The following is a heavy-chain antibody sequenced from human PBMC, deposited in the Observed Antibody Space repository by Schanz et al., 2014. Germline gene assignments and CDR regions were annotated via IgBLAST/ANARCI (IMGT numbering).Heavy chain of an antibody. D-gene: IGHD3-10*01. Sequence: EMQLLESGGGLAQPGGSLRLSCAASGFTLSNYAMSWVRQAPGKGLEWVSAISGSGGSTYYADSVKGRFTISRDNSKNTVYLQMNSLRADDTAVYYCAKGRFGELSAFDIWGQGTMVTVSS. V-gene: IGHV3-23*01. CDR1: GFTLSNYA. CDR2: ISGSGGST. CDR3: AKGRFGELSAFDI. J-gene: IGHJ3*02.